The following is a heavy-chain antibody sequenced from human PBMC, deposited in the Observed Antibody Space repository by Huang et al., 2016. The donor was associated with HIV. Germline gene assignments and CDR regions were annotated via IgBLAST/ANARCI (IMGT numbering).Heavy chain of an antibody. D-gene: IGHD6-19*01. V-gene: IGHV1-8*01. J-gene: IGHJ4*02. CDR2: RKPNSGKT. CDR1: GYIFSNYD. CDR3: ARLTSGWYQDY. Sequence: QVQLVQSGPEVKKPGASVKVSCQTSGYIFSNYDINWVRQAQGQGLQWMGWRKPNSGKTAYGQNFQGRVTLTRSTSTGAAYMVLNSLTSQDTAVYYCARLTSGWYQDYWGQGTLVTVSS.